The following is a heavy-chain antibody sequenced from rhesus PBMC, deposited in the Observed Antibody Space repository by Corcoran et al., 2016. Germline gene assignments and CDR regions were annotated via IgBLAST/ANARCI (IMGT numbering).Heavy chain of an antibody. Sequence: QVQLQESGPGLVKPSENLSLTCAVSGGSVSSSNWWSWIRQPPGKGLEWIGSISGSTGSTYYNPSLKSRVTISTDTSKNQFSLKLSSVTAADTAVYYCARDQAAANFDYWGQGVLVTVSS. D-gene: IGHD6-31*01. CDR1: GGSVSSSNW. CDR2: ISGSTGST. CDR3: ARDQAAANFDY. V-gene: IGHV4-65*01. J-gene: IGHJ4*01.